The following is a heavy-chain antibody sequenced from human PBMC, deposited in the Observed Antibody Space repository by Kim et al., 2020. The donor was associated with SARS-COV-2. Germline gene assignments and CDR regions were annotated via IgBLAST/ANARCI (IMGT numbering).Heavy chain of an antibody. CDR3: ARDRIAAGFDP. Sequence: SETLSLTCTVSGGSISSGGYYWSWIRQHPGKGLEWIGYIYYSGSTYYNPSLKSRVTISVDTSKNQFSLKLSSVTAADTAVYYCARDRIAAGFDPWGQGTLVTVSS. D-gene: IGHD6-13*01. CDR2: IYYSGST. J-gene: IGHJ5*02. V-gene: IGHV4-31*03. CDR1: GGSISSGGYY.